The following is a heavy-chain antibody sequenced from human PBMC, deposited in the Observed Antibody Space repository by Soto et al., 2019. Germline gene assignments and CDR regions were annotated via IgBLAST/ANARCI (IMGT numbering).Heavy chain of an antibody. V-gene: IGHV3-49*04. CDR1: GFTFGEYS. Sequence: GGSLRLSCTTSGFTFGEYSISWVRQAPWKGLEWVGFIRTKAYGGTTEYAASMKGRFTISRDDSKSIAYLQMNSLKTEDTAVYYCTREIQQLWQYFDYRGQGTLVTVS. D-gene: IGHD2-21*01. CDR2: IRTKAYGGTT. J-gene: IGHJ4*02. CDR3: TREIQQLWQYFDY.